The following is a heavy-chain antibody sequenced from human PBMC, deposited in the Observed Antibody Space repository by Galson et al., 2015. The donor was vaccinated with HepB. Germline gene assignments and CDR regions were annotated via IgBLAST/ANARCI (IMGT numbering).Heavy chain of an antibody. Sequence: SLRLSCAASGFSLSTYGMHWVRQTPGKGLEWVAAVLYDGTSTYYADSVKGRFTISRDSSKNTLYLQMNNLRAEDTSVYYCARGYSGYSGYDHPYFLDYWGQGTLVTVSS. D-gene: IGHD5-12*01. CDR3: ARGYSGYSGYDHPYFLDY. J-gene: IGHJ4*02. CDR1: GFSLSTYG. CDR2: VLYDGTST. V-gene: IGHV3-33*01.